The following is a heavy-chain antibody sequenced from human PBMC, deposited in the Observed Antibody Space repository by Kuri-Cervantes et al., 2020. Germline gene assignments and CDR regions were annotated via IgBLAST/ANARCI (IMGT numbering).Heavy chain of an antibody. CDR3: ASHHYYDSSGYPYYFDY. D-gene: IGHD3-22*01. Sequence: ASVKVSCKASGYTFTSYYMHWVRQAPGQGLEWMGIINPSGGSTNYAQKFQGRVTITADKSTSTAYMELSSLRSEDTAVYYCASHHYYDSSGYPYYFDYWGQGTLVTVSS. CDR1: GYTFTSYY. V-gene: IGHV1-46*01. CDR2: INPSGGST. J-gene: IGHJ4*02.